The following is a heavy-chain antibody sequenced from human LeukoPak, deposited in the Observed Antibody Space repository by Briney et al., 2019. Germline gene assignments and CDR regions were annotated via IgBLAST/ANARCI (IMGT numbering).Heavy chain of an antibody. D-gene: IGHD3-22*01. CDR2: ISSSGSTI. V-gene: IGHV3-11*04. Sequence: GGSLRLSCAASGFTFSDYYMSWIRQAPGKGLEWVSYISSSGSTIYYADSVKGRFTISRDNSKNTLYLQMNSLRAEDTAVYYCARFIITMIPFRTNYFDYWGQGTLVTVSS. CDR1: GFTFSDYY. J-gene: IGHJ4*02. CDR3: ARFIITMIPFRTNYFDY.